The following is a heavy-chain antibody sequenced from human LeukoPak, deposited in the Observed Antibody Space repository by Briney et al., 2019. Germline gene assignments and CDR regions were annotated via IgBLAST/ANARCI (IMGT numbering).Heavy chain of an antibody. J-gene: IGHJ4*02. CDR2: ISSSTNYI. CDR1: GFTFSSYS. Sequence: GGSLRPSCAASGFTFSSYSMNWVRQAPGKGLEWVSSISSSTNYIFYADSVKGRFTISRDNAKNSLYLQMNGLRAEDTAVYYCAREYGSGSLDYWGQGTLVTVSS. V-gene: IGHV3-21*01. CDR3: AREYGSGSLDY. D-gene: IGHD3-10*01.